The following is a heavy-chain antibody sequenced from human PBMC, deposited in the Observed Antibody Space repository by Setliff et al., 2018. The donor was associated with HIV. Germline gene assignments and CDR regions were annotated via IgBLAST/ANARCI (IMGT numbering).Heavy chain of an antibody. CDR1: GLNFNMYW. V-gene: IGHV3-7*01. J-gene: IGHJ3*02. Sequence: PGGSLRLSCAASGLNFNMYWMSWVRQAPGKGLEWVANIKEDGNGKYYLGSVRGRLTISRDNANNFLYLQMDSLRAEDTAVYYCACHRQSPDAFEIWGQGTMVTVSS. CDR3: ACHRQSPDAFEI. CDR2: IKEDGNGK.